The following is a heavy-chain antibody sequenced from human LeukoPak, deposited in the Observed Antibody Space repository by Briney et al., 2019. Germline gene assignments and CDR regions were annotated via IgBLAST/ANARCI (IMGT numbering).Heavy chain of an antibody. J-gene: IGHJ5*02. CDR2: IYGDGGST. V-gene: IGHV3-43*02. CDR1: GFTFDDYA. Sequence: GGSLRLSCAASGFTFDDYAMHWVRQAPGKGLEWVSLIYGDGGSTYYADSVKGRFTISRDNSKNSLYLQMNSLRTEDTALYYCAKVGGNYHDNSGYGTWGQGTLVTVSS. D-gene: IGHD3-22*01. CDR3: AKVGGNYHDNSGYGT.